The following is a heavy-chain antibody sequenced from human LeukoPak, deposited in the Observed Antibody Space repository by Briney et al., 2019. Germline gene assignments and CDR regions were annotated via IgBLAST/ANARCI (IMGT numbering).Heavy chain of an antibody. CDR1: GFTFSSYW. CDR3: ARDLIIKYSSGSEGTWFDP. J-gene: IGHJ5*02. V-gene: IGHV3-7*01. D-gene: IGHD6-19*01. CDR2: IKQDGSDK. Sequence: PGGSLRLSCAASGFTFSSYWMSCVRQHPGKWLEWVANIKQDGSDKYYVHSVKGRFTISRDNAKNSLYLQMNSLRAEGTAVYYCARDLIIKYSSGSEGTWFDPWGQGALVTVSS.